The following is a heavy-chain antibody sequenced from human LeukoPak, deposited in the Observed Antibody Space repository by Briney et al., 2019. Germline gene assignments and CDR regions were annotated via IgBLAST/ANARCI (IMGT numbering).Heavy chain of an antibody. Sequence: GGSLRLSCAASGFTFSSYWMSWVRQAPGRGLEWVANIKQDGSEKYYVDSVKGRFTISRDNAKNSLYLQMNSLRAEDTAVYYCARVVGTAGNRTVAFDIWGQGTMVTVSS. CDR1: GFTFSSYW. V-gene: IGHV3-7*01. J-gene: IGHJ3*02. CDR2: IKQDGSEK. D-gene: IGHD1-1*01. CDR3: ARVVGTAGNRTVAFDI.